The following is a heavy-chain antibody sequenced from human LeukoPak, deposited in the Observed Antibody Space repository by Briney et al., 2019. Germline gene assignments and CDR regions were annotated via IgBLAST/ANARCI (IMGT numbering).Heavy chain of an antibody. J-gene: IGHJ4*02. CDR3: AKDDY. V-gene: IGHV3-43*01. CDR1: GFTLSSYT. Sequence: PGGSLRLSCAASGFTLSSYTMNWVRQAPGKGLEWVSLISWDGGSTYYADSVKGRFTISRDNSKNSLYLQMNSLRTEDTALYYCAKDDYWGQGTLVTVSS. CDR2: ISWDGGST.